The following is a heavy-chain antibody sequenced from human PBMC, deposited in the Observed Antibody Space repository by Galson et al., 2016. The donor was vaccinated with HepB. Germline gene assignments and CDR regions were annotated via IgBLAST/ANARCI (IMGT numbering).Heavy chain of an antibody. Sequence: SLRLSCAASGFTFFDYAMTWVRQAPGKGLEWVSSISGSGVSTFYADSVKGRFTISRDNSKNTVYLQMNSLRADDTAVCFCAKGSSLSAAVSIWFDPWGQGTLVTVSA. V-gene: IGHV3-23*01. D-gene: IGHD6-13*01. J-gene: IGHJ5*02. CDR1: GFTFFDYA. CDR2: ISGSGVST. CDR3: AKGSSLSAAVSIWFDP.